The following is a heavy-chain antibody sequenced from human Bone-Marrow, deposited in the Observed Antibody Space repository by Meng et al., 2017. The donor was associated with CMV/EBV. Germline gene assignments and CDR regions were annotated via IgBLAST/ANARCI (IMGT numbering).Heavy chain of an antibody. V-gene: IGHV3-7*01. D-gene: IGHD6-13*01. CDR1: GFTFSSYW. J-gene: IGHJ4*02. CDR2: IKQDGSEK. Sequence: GGSLRLSCAASGFTFSSYWMSWVRQAPGKGLEWVANIKQDGSEKYYVDSVKGRFTISRDNAKNSLYLQMNSLRAEDTAVYYCARNRSYSSSWCDYWGQGTLVTVSS. CDR3: ARNRSYSSSWCDY.